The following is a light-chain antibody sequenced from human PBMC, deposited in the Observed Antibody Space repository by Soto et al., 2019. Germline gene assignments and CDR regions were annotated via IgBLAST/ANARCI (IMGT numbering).Light chain of an antibody. V-gene: IGLV2-23*02. CDR3: CSYAGSSTYV. Sequence: QSALPQPASLSGSPGQSITISCTGTSSDVGCYNLVSWYQQHPGKAPKLMIYEVSKRPSGVSNRFSGSKSGNTASLTISGLQAEDEADYYCCSYAGSSTYVFGTGTKVTVL. J-gene: IGLJ1*01. CDR1: SSDVGCYNL. CDR2: EVS.